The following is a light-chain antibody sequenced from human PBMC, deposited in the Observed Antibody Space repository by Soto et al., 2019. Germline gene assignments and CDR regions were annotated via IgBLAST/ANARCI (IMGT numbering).Light chain of an antibody. Sequence: EIVMTQSPATLSVSPGERATLSCRASQSVSSNLAWYQQKPGQAPRLLIYGASTRATGIPARFSGSGSGTEFPLTNSSLQSEDFAVYYCQQYNNWPWTFGEETKVEIK. J-gene: IGKJ1*01. CDR1: QSVSSN. CDR3: QQYNNWPWT. V-gene: IGKV3-15*01. CDR2: GAS.